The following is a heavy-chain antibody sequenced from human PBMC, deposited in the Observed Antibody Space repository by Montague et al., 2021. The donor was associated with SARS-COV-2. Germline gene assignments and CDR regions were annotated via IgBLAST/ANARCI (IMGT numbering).Heavy chain of an antibody. J-gene: IGHJ4*02. CDR3: ARAILTGYLGVPVGGHFDD. D-gene: IGHD3-9*01. V-gene: IGHV4-59*01. Sequence: SETLSLTCTVSGGSISSYNWRRIRQHPGKRLQWIGYNDHSRNTNYNNPPKSRVTILVNTTNNKFSLKMCSVTAAATAVYYCARAILTGYLGVPVGGHFDDWGQGTLVTVSS. CDR1: GGSISSYN. CDR2: NDHSRNT.